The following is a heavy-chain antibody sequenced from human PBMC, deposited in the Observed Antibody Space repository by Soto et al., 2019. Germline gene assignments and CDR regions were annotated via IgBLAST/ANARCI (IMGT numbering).Heavy chain of an antibody. CDR1: EFTFSSYG. V-gene: IGHV3-33*01. CDR3: ARVLAATRIPDWYCDL. CDR2: IWYDGSNK. Sequence: QVQLVESGGGVVQPGRSLRLSCAASEFTFSSYGMHWVRQAPGKGLEWVAVIWYDGSNKYYADSVKGRFTIPRDNSKSTLYLQMNSLRAEDTAVYYCARVLAATRIPDWYCDLWGRGTLVTVSS. D-gene: IGHD2-15*01. J-gene: IGHJ2*01.